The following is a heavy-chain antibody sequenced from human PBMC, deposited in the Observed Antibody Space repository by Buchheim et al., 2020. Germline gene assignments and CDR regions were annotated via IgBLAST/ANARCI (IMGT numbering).Heavy chain of an antibody. CDR1: GLTFSSYA. CDR2: ISGSGDST. D-gene: IGHD6-6*01. CDR3: AKATDSSSSSYYYYMDV. Sequence: EVQLLESGGGLIQPGGSLRLSCAASGLTFSSYAMSWVRQAPGKGLEWVSAISGSGDSTYYADSVKGRFTISRDNSKNTLYLQLHSLRAEDTAVYYCAKATDSSSSSYYYYMDVWGKGTT. V-gene: IGHV3-23*01. J-gene: IGHJ6*03.